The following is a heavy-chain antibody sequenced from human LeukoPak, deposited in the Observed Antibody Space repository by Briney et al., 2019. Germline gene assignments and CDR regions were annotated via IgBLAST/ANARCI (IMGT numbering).Heavy chain of an antibody. CDR1: GFTSSSYE. J-gene: IGHJ1*01. Sequence: PGGSLRLSCAASGFTSSSYEMNWVRQAPGKGLEWVSYISSSGSTIYYADSVKGRFTISRDNAKNSLYLQMNSLRAEDTAVYYCARGGYSSGWPAGYFQHWGQGTLVTVSS. D-gene: IGHD6-19*01. CDR2: ISSSGSTI. CDR3: ARGGYSSGWPAGYFQH. V-gene: IGHV3-48*03.